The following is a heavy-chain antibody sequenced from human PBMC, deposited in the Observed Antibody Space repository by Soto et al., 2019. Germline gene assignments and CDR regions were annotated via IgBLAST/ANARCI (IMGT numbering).Heavy chain of an antibody. CDR1: GGSISSGGYY. CDR2: IYYSGST. Sequence: SETLSLTCTVSGGSISSGGYYWSWIRQHPGKGLEWIGYIYYSGSTYYNPSLKSRVTISVDTSKNQFSLKLSSVTAPDTAVYYCARLRNDDFWSGYINWFDPWGQGTLVTVSS. D-gene: IGHD3-3*01. CDR3: ARLRNDDFWSGYINWFDP. J-gene: IGHJ5*02. V-gene: IGHV4-31*03.